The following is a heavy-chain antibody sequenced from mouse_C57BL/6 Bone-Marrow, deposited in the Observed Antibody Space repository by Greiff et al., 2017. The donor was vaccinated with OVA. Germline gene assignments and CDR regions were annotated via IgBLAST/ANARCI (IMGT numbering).Heavy chain of an antibody. V-gene: IGHV1-39*01. J-gene: IGHJ2*01. D-gene: IGHD1-1*01. CDR1: GYSFTDYN. Sequence: EVKLVESGPELVKPGASVKISCKASGYSFTDYNMNWVKQSNGKSLEWIGVINPNYGTTSYNQKFKGKATLTVDQSSSTAYMQLNSLTSEDSAVYYCATPLYYGSPYFDYWGQGTTLTVSS. CDR2: INPNYGTT. CDR3: ATPLYYGSPYFDY.